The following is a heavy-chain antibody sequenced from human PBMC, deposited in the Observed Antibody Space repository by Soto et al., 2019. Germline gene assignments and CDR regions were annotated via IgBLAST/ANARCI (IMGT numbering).Heavy chain of an antibody. J-gene: IGHJ3*02. CDR3: ARISGWRMGGFGGAFDI. D-gene: IGHD3-16*01. V-gene: IGHV3-48*03. CDR1: AFTFSSYE. Sequence: GGSLRLSCAASAFTFSSYEMNWVRQAPGKGLEWISYISSSGSSIHYADSVKGRFTISRDNAKNSLYLQMNSLRAEDTAVYYCARISGWRMGGFGGAFDIWGQGTMVTVSS. CDR2: ISSSGSSI.